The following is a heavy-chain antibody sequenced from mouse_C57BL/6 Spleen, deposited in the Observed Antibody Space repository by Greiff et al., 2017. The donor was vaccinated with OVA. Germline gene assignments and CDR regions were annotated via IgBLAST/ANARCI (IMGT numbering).Heavy chain of an antibody. V-gene: IGHV10-1*01. CDR1: GFSFNTYA. CDR2: IRSKSNNYAT. CDR3: VRPDYYGSRADFFAY. D-gene: IGHD1-1*01. J-gene: IGHJ3*01. Sequence: LVESGGGLVQPKGSLKLSCAASGFSFNTYAMNWVRQAPGKGLEWVARIRSKSNNYATYYADSVKDRFTISRDDSESMLYLQMNNLKTEDTAMYYCVRPDYYGSRADFFAYWGQGTLVTVSA.